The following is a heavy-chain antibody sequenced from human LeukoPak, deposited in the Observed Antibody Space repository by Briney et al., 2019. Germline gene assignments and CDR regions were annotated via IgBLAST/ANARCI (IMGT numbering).Heavy chain of an antibody. CDR3: ARTYWVVTGPAFDI. CDR1: GFTVSSNY. V-gene: IGHV3-66*01. D-gene: IGHD2-21*02. CDR2: IYSGGST. Sequence: GGSLRLSCAASGFTVSSNYMSWVRQAPGKGLEWVSVIYSGGSTYYADSVKGRFTISRDNSKNTLYLQMNSLRAEDTAVYYCARTYWVVTGPAFDIWGQGTMVTVSS. J-gene: IGHJ3*02.